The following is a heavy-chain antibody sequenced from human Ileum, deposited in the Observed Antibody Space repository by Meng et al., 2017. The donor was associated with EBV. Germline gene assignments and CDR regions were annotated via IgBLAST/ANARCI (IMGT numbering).Heavy chain of an antibody. CDR2: MYWNDDK. V-gene: IGHV2-5*01. D-gene: IGHD6-6*01. J-gene: IGHJ4*02. CDR1: GFSLTPSGVG. CDR3: ARRPGSPSSRFDY. Sequence: TLKAFVTTLVKPTRALTLTCSCVGFSLTPSGVGVGWIRQPPGKALEWLALMYWNDDKRYSPSLKSRLTVNRDTSKNQVVLTLTNVDPVDTATYYCARRPGSPSSRFDYWGQGTLVTVSS.